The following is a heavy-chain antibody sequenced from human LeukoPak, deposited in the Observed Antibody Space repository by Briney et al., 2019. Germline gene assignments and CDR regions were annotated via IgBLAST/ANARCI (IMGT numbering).Heavy chain of an antibody. J-gene: IGHJ5*02. CDR1: GGSFSGYY. CDR3: ARAYCSSTSCRNWFDP. D-gene: IGHD2-2*01. V-gene: IGHV4-34*01. Sequence: SETLSLTCAVYGGSFSGYYWSWIRQPPGKGLEWIGEINHSGSTNYNPSLKSRVTISVDMSKNQFSLKLSSVTAADTAVYYCARAYCSSTSCRNWFDPWGQGTLVTVSS. CDR2: INHSGST.